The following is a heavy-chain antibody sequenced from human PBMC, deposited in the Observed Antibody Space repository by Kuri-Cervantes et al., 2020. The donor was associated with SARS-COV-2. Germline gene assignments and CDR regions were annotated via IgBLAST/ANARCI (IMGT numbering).Heavy chain of an antibody. CDR1: GGSISSHY. V-gene: IGHV4-59*11. CDR3: ARDPGGYYDILTGYNYNWFDP. J-gene: IGHJ5*02. CDR2: IYYSGST. Sequence: SETLSLTCTVSGGSISSHYWSWIRQPPGKGLEWIGYIYYSGSTNYNPSLKSRVTISVDTSKNQFSLKLSSVTAADTAVYYCARDPGGYYDILTGYNYNWFDPWGQGTLVTVSS. D-gene: IGHD3-9*01.